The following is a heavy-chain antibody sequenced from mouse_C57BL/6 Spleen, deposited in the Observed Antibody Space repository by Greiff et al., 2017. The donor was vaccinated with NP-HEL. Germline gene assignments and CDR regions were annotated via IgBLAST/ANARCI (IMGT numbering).Heavy chain of an antibody. CDR1: GYTFTDYN. V-gene: IGHV1-18*01. J-gene: IGHJ3*01. CDR3: ARWYDYGYDGAWFAY. D-gene: IGHD2-2*01. Sequence: EVQLQQSGPELVKPGASVKIPCKASGYTFTDYNMDWVKQSHGKSLEWIGDINPNNGGTIYNQKFKGKATLTVDKYSSTAYMELRSLTSADTAVYYCARWYDYGYDGAWFAYWGQGTLVTVSA. CDR2: INPNNGGT.